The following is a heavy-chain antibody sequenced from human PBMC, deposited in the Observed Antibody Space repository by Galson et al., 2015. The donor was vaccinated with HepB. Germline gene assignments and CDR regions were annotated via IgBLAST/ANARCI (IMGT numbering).Heavy chain of an antibody. D-gene: IGHD4-17*01. CDR3: ARRRLDGEGIFYYYYMDV. J-gene: IGHJ6*03. Sequence: ETLSLTCAVSGGSISSSNWWSWVRQPPGKGLEWIGEIHHSGNSNYNPSLKSRVTISVDKSRNQFSLKLSSVTAADTAVYYCARRRLDGEGIFYYYYMDVWGKGTTVTVSS. CDR2: IHHSGNS. V-gene: IGHV4-4*02. CDR1: GGSISSSNW.